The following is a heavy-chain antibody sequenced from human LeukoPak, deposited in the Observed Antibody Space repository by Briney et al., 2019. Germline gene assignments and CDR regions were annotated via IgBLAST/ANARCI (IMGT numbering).Heavy chain of an antibody. J-gene: IGHJ4*02. Sequence: GGSLRLSCAASGFTFSNYAVHWVRQAPGKGLEWVAVISHDGSDKYYADSVKGRFTISRDNSKNTLYLQMNSLRAEGTAVYYCARAKSAYYYDCTDYWGQGTLVTVSS. CDR1: GFTFSNYA. CDR3: ARAKSAYYYDCTDY. CDR2: ISHDGSDK. V-gene: IGHV3-30-3*01. D-gene: IGHD3-22*01.